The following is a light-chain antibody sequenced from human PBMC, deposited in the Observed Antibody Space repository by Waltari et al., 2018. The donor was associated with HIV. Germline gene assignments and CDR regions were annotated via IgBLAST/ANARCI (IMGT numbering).Light chain of an antibody. Sequence: DIVMTQSPLSLPVTPGEPASISCRSNQSLLNSNGFNYLDWYLQKPGQSPQLLIYLGSNRASGVPDRFSGSGSGTDFTLKISRVEAEDVGVYYCMQALQTPLITFGQGTRLEIK. V-gene: IGKV2-28*01. CDR2: LGS. CDR3: MQALQTPLIT. CDR1: QSLLNSNGFNY. J-gene: IGKJ5*01.